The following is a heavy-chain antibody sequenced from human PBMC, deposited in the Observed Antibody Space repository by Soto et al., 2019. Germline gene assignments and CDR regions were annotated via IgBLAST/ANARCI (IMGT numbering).Heavy chain of an antibody. CDR3: ARIQRDGYNNAVDS. CDR2: IDWDDDK. V-gene: IGHV2-70*01. J-gene: IGHJ3*02. Sequence: SGPTLVNPTRSLTLTCTFSGFSLSTSGMCVSWIRQPPGKALEWLALIDWDDDKYYSTSLKARLTISKDTSKNQVVLTMTNMDPVDTATYYCARIQRDGYNNAVDSWGQGTMATV. D-gene: IGHD5-12*01. CDR1: GFSLSTSGMC.